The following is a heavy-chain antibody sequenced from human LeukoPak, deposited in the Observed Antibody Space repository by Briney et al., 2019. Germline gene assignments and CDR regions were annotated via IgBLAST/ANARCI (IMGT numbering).Heavy chain of an antibody. CDR1: GFTVTNNY. D-gene: IGHD1-26*01. CDR2: SYSGGST. J-gene: IGHJ3*01. Sequence: AGGSLRLSCAVSGFTVTNNYMIWVRQASGKGLECVSISYSGGSTFYADSVKGRFTISRDNPKNMVYPQMDSLRVADTAVYYCARGELFRGSYQVAAFDLWGQGTVVVVSS. CDR3: ARGELFRGSYQVAAFDL. V-gene: IGHV3-53*01.